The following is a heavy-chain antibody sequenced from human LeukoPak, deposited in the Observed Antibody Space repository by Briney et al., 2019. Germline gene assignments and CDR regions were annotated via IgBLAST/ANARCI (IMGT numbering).Heavy chain of an antibody. J-gene: IGHJ6*03. Sequence: GGSLRLSCAASGFTFSSYAMSWVRQAPGKGLEWVSSISSSSSYIYYADSVKGRFTISRDNAKNSLYLQMNSLRAEDTAVYYCARDGVTTVTTSGYYYYYYYMDVWGEGTTVTVSS. CDR3: ARDGVTTVTTSGYYYYYYYMDV. CDR1: GFTFSSYA. D-gene: IGHD4-11*01. V-gene: IGHV3-21*01. CDR2: ISSSSSYI.